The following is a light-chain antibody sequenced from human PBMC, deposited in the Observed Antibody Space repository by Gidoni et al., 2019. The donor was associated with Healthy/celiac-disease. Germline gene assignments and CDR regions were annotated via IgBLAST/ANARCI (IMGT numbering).Light chain of an antibody. Sequence: SNNKNYLAWYQQKPGQPPKLLIYWASTRESGVPDRFSGSGSGTDFTLTISSLQAEDVAVYYCQQYYSTPWTFGQGTKVEIK. CDR2: WAS. CDR1: SNNKNY. V-gene: IGKV4-1*01. J-gene: IGKJ1*01. CDR3: QQYYSTPWT.